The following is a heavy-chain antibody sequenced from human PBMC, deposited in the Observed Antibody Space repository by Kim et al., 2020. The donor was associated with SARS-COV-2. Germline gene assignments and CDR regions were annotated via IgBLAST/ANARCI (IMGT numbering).Heavy chain of an antibody. J-gene: IGHJ4*02. D-gene: IGHD5-18*01. Sequence: GGSLRLSCTASGFTFGDYAMSWVRQAPGKGLEWVGFIRSKAYGGTTEYAASVKGRFTISRDDSKSIAYLQMNSLKTEDTAVYYCTREGNTAMVPDRYYFDYWGQGTLVTVSS. V-gene: IGHV3-49*04. CDR2: IRSKAYGGTT. CDR1: GFTFGDYA. CDR3: TREGNTAMVPDRYYFDY.